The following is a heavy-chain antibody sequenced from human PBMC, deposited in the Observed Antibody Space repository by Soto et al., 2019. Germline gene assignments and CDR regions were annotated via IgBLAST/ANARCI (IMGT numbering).Heavy chain of an antibody. J-gene: IGHJ4*02. D-gene: IGHD2-2*01. CDR1: GFSISDYW. CDR2: IKRDGSEK. Sequence: SLRLSCAASGFSISDYWMSWVRQAPGKGLEWVANIKRDGSEKYYVDSVKGRFTISRDNAKNSLYLQMNSLRADDTAVYYCARDRDLAVPAAVIYFDSWGQGTLVTSPQ. CDR3: ARDRDLAVPAAVIYFDS. V-gene: IGHV3-7*01.